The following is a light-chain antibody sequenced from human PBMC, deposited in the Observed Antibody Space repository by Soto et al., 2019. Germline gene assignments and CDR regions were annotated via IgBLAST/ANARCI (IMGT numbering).Light chain of an antibody. CDR1: RDIRNY. J-gene: IGKJ4*01. CDR3: QQHNNFPLT. Sequence: DIEMTQSPSSLSASVGDRVTITCQASRDIRNYLNWYQQKPGQPLKLLIYDSSNLKTGVPAWFSGSGSGTDFIFTISSVQPEHIALYFCQQHNNFPLTFGGGTKVEI. V-gene: IGKV1-33*01. CDR2: DSS.